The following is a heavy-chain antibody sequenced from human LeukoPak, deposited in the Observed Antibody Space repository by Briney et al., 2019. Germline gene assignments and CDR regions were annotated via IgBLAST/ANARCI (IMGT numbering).Heavy chain of an antibody. CDR3: AKDTRDCSGGSCYPRWFDP. Sequence: GGSLRLSCAASGFTFSSYGMHWVRQASGKGLEWVAVISYDGSNKYYADSVKGRFTISRDNSKNTLYLQMNSLRAEDTAVYYCAKDTRDCSGGSCYPRWFDPWGQGTLVTVSS. V-gene: IGHV3-30*18. CDR1: GFTFSSYG. D-gene: IGHD2-15*01. CDR2: ISYDGSNK. J-gene: IGHJ5*02.